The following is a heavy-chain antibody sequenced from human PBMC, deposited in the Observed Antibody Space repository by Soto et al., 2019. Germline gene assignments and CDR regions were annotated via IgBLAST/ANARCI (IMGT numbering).Heavy chain of an antibody. CDR2: INPNSGGT. D-gene: IGHD6-6*01. CDR3: ARGGGSIAARPGY. J-gene: IGHJ4*02. V-gene: IGHV1-2*02. Sequence: ASVKVSCKASGYTFAGYYMHWVRQAPGQGLEWMGWINPNSGGTNYAQKFQGRVTMTRDTSISTAYMELSRLRSDDTAVYYCARGGGSIAARPGYWGQGTLVTVSS. CDR1: GYTFAGYY.